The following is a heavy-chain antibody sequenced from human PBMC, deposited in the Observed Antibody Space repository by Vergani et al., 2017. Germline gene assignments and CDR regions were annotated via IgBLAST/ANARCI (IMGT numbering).Heavy chain of an antibody. D-gene: IGHD6-13*01. V-gene: IGHV4-34*01. J-gene: IGHJ6*01. CDR2: INHSGST. CDR3: ARGPTAAGNYYYYGMDV. CDR1: GGSFSGYY. Sequence: QVQLQQWGAGLLKPSETLSLTCAVYGGSFSGYYWSWIRQPPGKGLEWIGEINHSGSTNYNPSLKSRVTISVDTSKNQFSLKLSSVTAADTAVYYCARGPTAAGNYYYYGMDVWGRGRTVTVSS.